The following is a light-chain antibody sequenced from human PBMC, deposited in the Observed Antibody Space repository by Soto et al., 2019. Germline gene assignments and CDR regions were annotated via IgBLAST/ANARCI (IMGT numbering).Light chain of an antibody. J-gene: IGKJ4*01. CDR2: DAS. CDR1: QSVSSY. Sequence: EIVLTRSPATLSLSPGERATLSCRASQSVSSYLAWYQQKPGQAPRLLIYDASNRATGIPARFSSSGSGTDFTLTISSLEPEAFAVYYCQQRSNWPLTFGGGTKVEIK. V-gene: IGKV3-11*01. CDR3: QQRSNWPLT.